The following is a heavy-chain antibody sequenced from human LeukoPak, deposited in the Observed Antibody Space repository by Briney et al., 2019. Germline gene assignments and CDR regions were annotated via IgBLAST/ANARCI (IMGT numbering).Heavy chain of an antibody. CDR3: ARLGLPYYDFWSGTGGYYMDV. CDR1: GGSFSGYY. Sequence: SETLSLTCAVYGGSFSGYYWSWIRQPPGKGLEWIGEINHSGSTNYNPSLKSRVTISVDTSKNQFSLKLSSVTAADTAVYYCARLGLPYYDFWSGTGGYYMDVWGKGTTVTVS. D-gene: IGHD3-3*01. J-gene: IGHJ6*03. CDR2: INHSGST. V-gene: IGHV4-34*01.